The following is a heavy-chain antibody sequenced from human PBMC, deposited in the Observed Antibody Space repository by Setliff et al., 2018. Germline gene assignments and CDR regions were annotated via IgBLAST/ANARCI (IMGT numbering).Heavy chain of an antibody. V-gene: IGHV3-15*01. CDR3: ATGPRDSRNYLNWLGS. D-gene: IGHD4-4*01. Sequence: KAGGSLRLSCSVSGITFKNAWMTWVRQAPGKGPQWVGRIKSSIEGATSDYGAPARGRFTISRDDSKNMIHLQMNNLKIEDTGFYFCATGPRDSRNYLNWLGSWGPGTLVTVSS. CDR1: GITFKNAW. J-gene: IGHJ1*01. CDR2: IKSSIEGATS.